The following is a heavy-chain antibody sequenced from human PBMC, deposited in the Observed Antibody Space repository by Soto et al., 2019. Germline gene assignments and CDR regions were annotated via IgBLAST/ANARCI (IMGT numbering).Heavy chain of an antibody. CDR2: IYHSGST. CDR1: GGSISSGGYS. V-gene: IGHV4-30-2*01. J-gene: IGHJ4*02. D-gene: IGHD3-10*01. CDR3: ARAIGWFGELLGGYYFDY. Sequence: QLQLQESGSGLVKPSQTLSLTCAVSGGSISSGGYSWSWIRQPPGKGLEWIGYIYHSGSTYYNPSLSSRVXIXVDXSKTQFSLKLSSVTAADTAVYYCARAIGWFGELLGGYYFDYWGQGTLVTVSS.